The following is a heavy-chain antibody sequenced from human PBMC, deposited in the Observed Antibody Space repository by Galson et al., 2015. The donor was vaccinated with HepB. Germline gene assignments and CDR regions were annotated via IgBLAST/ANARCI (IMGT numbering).Heavy chain of an antibody. Sequence: SLRLSCAVSGFNFSPYSMNWVRQAPGKGLEWVSFISGDSNYIYYADSVKGRFTVSRDNANRSLYLNMNSLRAEDTAVYYCAKPGAGGPAAFHFYYLDVWGNGTTVTVSS. CDR3: AKPGAGGPAAFHFYYLDV. J-gene: IGHJ6*03. CDR2: ISGDSNYI. D-gene: IGHD2-2*01. CDR1: GFNFSPYS. V-gene: IGHV3-21*01.